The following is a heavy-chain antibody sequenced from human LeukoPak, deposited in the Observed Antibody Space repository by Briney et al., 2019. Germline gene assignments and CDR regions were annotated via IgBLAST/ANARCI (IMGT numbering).Heavy chain of an antibody. J-gene: IGHJ4*02. CDR2: IYWDDDK. V-gene: IGHV2-5*02. CDR3: AHSRWLQFGFDY. D-gene: IGHD5-24*01. CDR1: GFSLSTSGVG. Sequence: SGPTLVNPTQTLTLTCTFSGFSLSTSGVGVGWIRQPPGKALEWLALIYWDDDKRYSPSLKSGLTITKDTSKNQVVLTMTNMDPVDTGTYYCAHSRWLQFGFDYWGQGTLVTVSS.